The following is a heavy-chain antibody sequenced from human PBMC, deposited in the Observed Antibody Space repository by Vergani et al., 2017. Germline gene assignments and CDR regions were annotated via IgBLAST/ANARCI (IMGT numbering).Heavy chain of an antibody. Sequence: EVQLVESGGGLVKPGGSLRLSCAASGFTFSSYSMNWVRQAPGKGLEWVSSISSSSSYIYYADSVKGRFTISRDNAKNSLYLQMNSLRAEDTAVYYCASDRRPYSSGWGFDYWGQGTLVTVSS. J-gene: IGHJ4*02. D-gene: IGHD6-19*01. CDR2: ISSSSSYI. CDR1: GFTFSSYS. CDR3: ASDRRPYSSGWGFDY. V-gene: IGHV3-21*01.